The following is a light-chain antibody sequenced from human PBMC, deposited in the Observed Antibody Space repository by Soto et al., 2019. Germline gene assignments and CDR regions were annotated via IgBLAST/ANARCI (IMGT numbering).Light chain of an antibody. CDR3: QQSYSTPYT. J-gene: IGKJ2*01. CDR1: QSITNY. V-gene: IGKV1-39*01. Sequence: DIPMTQSPSSLSASGGDRVTITCRASQSITNYLNWYQQKPGKAPKLLMYAISTLQSGVPSRFGGSGSGTEFTLTISSLQPDDFATYYCQQSYSTPYTFGQGTKVDI. CDR2: AIS.